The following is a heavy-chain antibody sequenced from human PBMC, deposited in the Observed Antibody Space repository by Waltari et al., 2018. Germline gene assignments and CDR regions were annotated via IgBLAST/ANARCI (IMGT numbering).Heavy chain of an antibody. Sequence: EVQLVETGGGLIQPGGSLRLSCAASGLSVSSSFMSWVRQTLRKGLDWVSTIYSDGDTYYADSVKGRFTISRDNSNNALYLQMNSLGGDDTAVYHCARARRYGNSPFSGLDLWGHGTTVIVS. J-gene: IGHJ6*02. V-gene: IGHV3-53*02. D-gene: IGHD3-10*01. CDR1: GLSVSSSF. CDR2: IYSDGDT. CDR3: ARARRYGNSPFSGLDL.